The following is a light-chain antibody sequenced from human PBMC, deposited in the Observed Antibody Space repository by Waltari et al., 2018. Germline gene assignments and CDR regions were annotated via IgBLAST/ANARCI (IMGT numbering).Light chain of an antibody. V-gene: IGKV1-5*03. CDR3: QQYSSSSQT. J-gene: IGKJ1*01. Sequence: DIQMTLSPSTLSASVGDRVTITCRASESVSASLAWYQQKPGKAPNLLIYKASTLKSGVPSRFSGSGSGTEFTLTISSLQPDDFATYYCQQYSSSSQTFGQGTKVDVK. CDR2: KAS. CDR1: ESVSAS.